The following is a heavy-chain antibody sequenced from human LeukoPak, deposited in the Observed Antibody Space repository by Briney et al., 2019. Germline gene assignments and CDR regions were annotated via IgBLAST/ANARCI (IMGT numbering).Heavy chain of an antibody. CDR3: AKTPPLYSGSWHFDY. Sequence: GGSLRLSCAASGFTFSSYAMSWVRQAPGKGLEWVSAISGGGGSTYYADSVKGRFTISRDNSKNTLYLQMNSLRAEDTAVYYCAKTPPLYSGSWHFDYWGQGTLVTVSS. CDR2: ISGGGGST. J-gene: IGHJ4*02. D-gene: IGHD1-26*01. CDR1: GFTFSSYA. V-gene: IGHV3-23*01.